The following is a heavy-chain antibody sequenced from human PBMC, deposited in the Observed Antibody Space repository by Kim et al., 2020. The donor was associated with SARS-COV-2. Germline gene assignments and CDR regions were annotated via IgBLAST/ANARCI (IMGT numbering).Heavy chain of an antibody. Sequence: GESLKISCKGSGYRFTAYWIGWVRQMPGKGLEYMGTIYPGDSDARYSPSFQGQVTFSVDNSISTAYLQWSSLKASDTAVYYCARQGGSGTFDVWGQGTKVTVSS. CDR2: IYPGDSDA. D-gene: IGHD2-15*01. CDR3: ARQGGSGTFDV. V-gene: IGHV5-51*01. CDR1: GYRFTAYW. J-gene: IGHJ3*01.